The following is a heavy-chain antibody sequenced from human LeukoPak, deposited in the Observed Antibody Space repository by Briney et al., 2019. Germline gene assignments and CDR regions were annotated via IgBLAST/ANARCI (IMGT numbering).Heavy chain of an antibody. CDR2: IYYSGST. Sequence: SETLSLTCTVSGSSISSSSYYWGWIRQPPGKGLEWIGSIYYSGSTYYNPSLKSRVTISVDTSKNQFSLKLSSVTAADTAVYYCAVRQWLGHYWYFDLWGRGTLVTVSS. CDR3: AVRQWLGHYWYFDL. CDR1: GSSISSSSYY. V-gene: IGHV4-39*01. J-gene: IGHJ2*01. D-gene: IGHD6-19*01.